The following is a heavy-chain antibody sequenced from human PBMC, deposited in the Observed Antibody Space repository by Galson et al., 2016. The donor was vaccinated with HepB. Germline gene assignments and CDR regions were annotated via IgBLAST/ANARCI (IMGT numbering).Heavy chain of an antibody. CDR1: GFTFSEYY. Sequence: SLRLSCAASGFTFSEYYMSWIRQAPGKGLEWISYISNSGSTIYYADSVKGRFTISRDNANNSLYLQMNSLRAEDTAVYYCAKTGTSISRFDYWGHGTLVTVSS. CDR3: AKTGTSISRFDY. J-gene: IGHJ4*01. V-gene: IGHV3-11*01. CDR2: ISNSGSTI. D-gene: IGHD3-3*01.